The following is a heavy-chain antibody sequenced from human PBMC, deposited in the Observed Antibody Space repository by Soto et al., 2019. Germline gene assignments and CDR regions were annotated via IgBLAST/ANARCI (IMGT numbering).Heavy chain of an antibody. CDR1: GGSISSYY. J-gene: IGHJ4*02. D-gene: IGHD1-1*01. V-gene: IGHV4-59*01. Sequence: SETLSLTCTVSGGSISSYYWSWIRQPPGKGLEWIGYIYYSGSTNYNPSLKSRVTISVDTSKNQFSLKMSSVTAADTAVDYCARLATRYSFDYWGQGTLVTVS. CDR2: IYYSGST. CDR3: ARLATRYSFDY.